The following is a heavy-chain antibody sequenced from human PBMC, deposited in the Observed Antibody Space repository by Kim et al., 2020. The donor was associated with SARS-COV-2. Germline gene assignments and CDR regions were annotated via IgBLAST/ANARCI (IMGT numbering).Heavy chain of an antibody. CDR3: ARGSSSWEGDFDY. CDR1: GYTFTGYY. D-gene: IGHD6-13*01. CDR2: INPNSGGT. Sequence: ASVKVSCKASGYTFTGYYMHWVRQAPGQGLEWMGWINPNSGGTNYAQKFQGRVTMTRDTSISTAYMELSRLRSDDTAVYYCARGSSSWEGDFDYWGQGTLVTVSS. V-gene: IGHV1-2*02. J-gene: IGHJ4*02.